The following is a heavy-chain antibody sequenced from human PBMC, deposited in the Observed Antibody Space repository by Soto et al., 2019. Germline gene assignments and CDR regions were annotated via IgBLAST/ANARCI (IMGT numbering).Heavy chain of an antibody. CDR1: GYTFTSYG. CDR2: ISAYNGNT. CDR3: ARGHGTYYYGSGSYYYLSPDRDYYYYYMDV. V-gene: IGHV1-18*01. J-gene: IGHJ6*03. D-gene: IGHD3-10*01. Sequence: ASVKVSCKASGYTFTSYGISWVRQAPGQGLEWMGWISAYNGNTNYAQKLQGRVTMTTDTSTSTAYMELRSLRSDDTAVYYCARGHGTYYYGSGSYYYLSPDRDYYYYYMDVWGKGTTVTVSS.